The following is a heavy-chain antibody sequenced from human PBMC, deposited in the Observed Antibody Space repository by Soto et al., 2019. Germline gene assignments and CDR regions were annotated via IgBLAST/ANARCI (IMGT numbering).Heavy chain of an antibody. J-gene: IGHJ6*02. CDR3: ARVILTGYYMDYYYGMDV. Sequence: RRLSCAASGFTFSSYAMHWVRQAPGKGLEWVAVISYDGSNKYYADSVKGRFTISRDNSKNTLYLQMNSLRAEDTAVYYCARVILTGYYMDYYYGMDVWGQGTTVTVSS. V-gene: IGHV3-30-3*01. CDR1: GFTFSSYA. D-gene: IGHD3-9*01. CDR2: ISYDGSNK.